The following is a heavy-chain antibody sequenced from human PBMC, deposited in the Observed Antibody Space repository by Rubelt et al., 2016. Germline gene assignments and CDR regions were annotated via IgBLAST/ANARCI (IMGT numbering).Heavy chain of an antibody. CDR1: GGSISSSSYY. CDR3: ASFLRGYYYYGMDV. V-gene: IGHV4-39*01. Sequence: QLQLQESGPGLVKPSETLSLTCTVSGGSISSSSYYWGWIRQPPGKGLEWIGSISYSGSTFYNPSLKSRVTISVDTSKNQFSRKWISVTAADTAVDLCASFLRGYYYYGMDVWGQGTTVTVSS. D-gene: IGHD2/OR15-2a*01. CDR2: ISYSGST. J-gene: IGHJ6*02.